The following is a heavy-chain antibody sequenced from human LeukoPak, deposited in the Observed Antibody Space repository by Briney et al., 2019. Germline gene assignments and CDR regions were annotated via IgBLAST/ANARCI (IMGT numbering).Heavy chain of an antibody. D-gene: IGHD4-17*01. CDR1: GGSISSSSYY. J-gene: IGHJ4*02. V-gene: IGHV4-39*07. CDR3: ARAYGPSLSPVDY. Sequence: PSETLSLTCTVSGGSISSSSYYWGWIRQPPGKGLEWIGSIYYSGSTYYNPSLKSRVTISVDTSKNQFSLKLSSVTAADTAVYYCARAYGPSLSPVDYWGQGTLVTVSS. CDR2: IYYSGST.